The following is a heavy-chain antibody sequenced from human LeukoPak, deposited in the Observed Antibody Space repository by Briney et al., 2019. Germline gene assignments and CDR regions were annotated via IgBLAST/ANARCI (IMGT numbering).Heavy chain of an antibody. V-gene: IGHV5-51*01. CDR3: ARYPPGGDYYYYGMDV. CDR2: IYPGDSDT. Sequence: GGSLKISCKGSGYSFTSYWIGWVRQMPGKGLEWMGIIYPGDSDTRYSPSFQGQVTISADKSISTAYLQWSSLKASDTAMYYCARYPPGGDYYYYGMDVWGQGTTVTVSS. CDR1: GYSFTSYW. D-gene: IGHD3-16*01. J-gene: IGHJ6*02.